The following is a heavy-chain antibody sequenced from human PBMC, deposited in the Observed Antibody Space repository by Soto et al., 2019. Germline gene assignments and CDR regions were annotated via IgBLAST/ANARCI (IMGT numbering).Heavy chain of an antibody. Sequence: VESLKISCETSGYSFTNFWISWVRQASGKGPEWVGRIRSKGHNYATEYAASVKGRFTISRDDSKNTAYLQMNSLQTEDTAVYYCTRELFSYDHSGILWFDPWGQRTLVTVSS. J-gene: IGHJ5*02. D-gene: IGHD3-22*01. CDR1: GYSFTNFW. V-gene: IGHV3-73*01. CDR3: TRELFSYDHSGILWFDP. CDR2: IRSKGHNYAT.